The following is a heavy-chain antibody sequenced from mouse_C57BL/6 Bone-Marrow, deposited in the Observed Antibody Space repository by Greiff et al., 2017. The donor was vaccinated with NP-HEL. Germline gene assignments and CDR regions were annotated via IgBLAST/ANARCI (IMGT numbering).Heavy chain of an antibody. Sequence: EVQLQQSGPELVKPGASVKISCKASGYTFTDYYMNWVKQSHGKSLEWIGDINPNNGGTSYNQKFKGKATLTVDKSSSTAYMELRSLTSEDSAVYYCARGGDCAWFAYWGQGTLVTVSA. J-gene: IGHJ3*01. V-gene: IGHV1-26*01. CDR1: GYTFTDYY. CDR2: INPNNGGT. CDR3: ARGGDCAWFAY.